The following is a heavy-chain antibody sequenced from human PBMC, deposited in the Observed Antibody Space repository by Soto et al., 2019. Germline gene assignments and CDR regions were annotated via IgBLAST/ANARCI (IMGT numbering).Heavy chain of an antibody. D-gene: IGHD6-13*01. J-gene: IGHJ4*02. CDR2: IYYSGST. CDR3: ARAPAPLYSSSWYNFDY. V-gene: IGHV4-59*01. Sequence: SSETLSLTCTVSGGSISSYYWSWIRQPPGKGLEWIGYIYYSGSTNYNPSLKSRVTISVDTSKNQFSLKLSSVTAADTAVYYCARAPAPLYSSSWYNFDYWGQGTLVTVS. CDR1: GGSISSYY.